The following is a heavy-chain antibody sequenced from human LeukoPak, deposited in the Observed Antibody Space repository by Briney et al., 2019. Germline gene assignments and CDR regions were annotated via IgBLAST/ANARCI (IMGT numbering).Heavy chain of an antibody. J-gene: IGHJ3*02. D-gene: IGHD5-24*01. Sequence: GGTLRLSCAASGFTFSSYGMSWVRQAPGKGLEWVSAISGSGGSTYYADSVKGRFTISRDNSKSTLYLQMNSLRAEDTAVYYCAKAVDLATISVDIWGQGTMVTVSS. V-gene: IGHV3-23*01. CDR1: GFTFSSYG. CDR2: ISGSGGST. CDR3: AKAVDLATISVDI.